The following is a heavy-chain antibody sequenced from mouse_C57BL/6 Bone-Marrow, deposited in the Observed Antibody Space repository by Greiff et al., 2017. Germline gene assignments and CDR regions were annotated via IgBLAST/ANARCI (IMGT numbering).Heavy chain of an antibody. Sequence: VQLKQSGPELVKPGASVKISCKASGYSFTGYYMNWVKQSPEKSLEWIGEINPSTGGTTYNQKFKAKATLTVDKSSSTAYMQLKSLTSEDSAVYYCARYGSSYNYAKDYWGQGTSVTVSS. CDR1: GYSFTGYY. D-gene: IGHD1-1*01. J-gene: IGHJ4*01. V-gene: IGHV1-42*01. CDR2: INPSTGGT. CDR3: ARYGSSYNYAKDY.